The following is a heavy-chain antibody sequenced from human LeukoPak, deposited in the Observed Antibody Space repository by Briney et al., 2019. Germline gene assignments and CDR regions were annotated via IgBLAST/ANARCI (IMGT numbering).Heavy chain of an antibody. D-gene: IGHD3-16*02. CDR1: GGSISSHY. V-gene: IGHV4-59*11. Sequence: SETLSLTCTVSGGSISSHYWSRIRQPPGKGLEWIGYIYYSGSTNYNPSLKSRVTISVDTSKNQFSLKLSSVTAADTAVYYCARAGLGELSLIFDYWGQGTLVTVSS. J-gene: IGHJ4*02. CDR3: ARAGLGELSLIFDY. CDR2: IYYSGST.